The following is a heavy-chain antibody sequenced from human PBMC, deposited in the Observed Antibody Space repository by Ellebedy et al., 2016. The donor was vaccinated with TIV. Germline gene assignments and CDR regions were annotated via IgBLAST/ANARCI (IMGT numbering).Heavy chain of an antibody. CDR1: GFTFSISW. CDR3: TKDGSGTMNF. D-gene: IGHD1-1*01. V-gene: IGHV3-7*01. J-gene: IGHJ4*02. Sequence: PGGSLRLSCAVSGFTFSISWMSWVRQAPGQGLEWVANMNGDGNERYYVDSVEGRFTISRDNTRNSLYLQMNSLRADDTAVYYCTKDGSGTMNFWGQGTLVTVSS. CDR2: MNGDGNER.